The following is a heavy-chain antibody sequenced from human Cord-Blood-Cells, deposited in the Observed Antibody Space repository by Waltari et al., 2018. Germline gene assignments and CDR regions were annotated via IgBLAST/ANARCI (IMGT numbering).Heavy chain of an antibody. CDR2: INHSGNT. D-gene: IGHD6-19*01. J-gene: IGHJ4*02. Sequence: QVQLQQWGAGLLKPSETLSLTCAVYGGSFSGYYWSWIRQPPGKGLEWIGEINHSGNTTSSPSLKSRVTISVATSKNQFSLKLSSVTAADTAVYYCARGGPSEWLVLIDYWGQGTLVTVSS. V-gene: IGHV4-34*01. CDR1: GGSFSGYY. CDR3: ARGGPSEWLVLIDY.